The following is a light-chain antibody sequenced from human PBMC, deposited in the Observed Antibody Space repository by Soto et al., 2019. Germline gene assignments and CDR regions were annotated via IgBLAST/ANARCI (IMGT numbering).Light chain of an antibody. V-gene: IGKV1-5*03. Sequence: DIKMTQSPSTLSASVGDRATVTFRASQSVRDWVACYQQQAGNAPRLLMYKASSLQSGVPSSFSGIRFVTEFTLTISSLQTDDFASYYCQQYYSYTPLTLGGVTKVEIK. J-gene: IGKJ4*01. CDR3: QQYYSYTPLT. CDR1: QSVRDW. CDR2: KAS.